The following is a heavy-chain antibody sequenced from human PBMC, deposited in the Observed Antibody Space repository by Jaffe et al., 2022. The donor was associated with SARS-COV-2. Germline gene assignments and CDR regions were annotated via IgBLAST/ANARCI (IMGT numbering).Heavy chain of an antibody. J-gene: IGHJ4*02. Sequence: EVQLVESGGGLVKPGGSLRLSCAASGFTFSSYSMNWVRQAPGKGLEWVSSISRSSRNIYYADSVKGRFTISRDNAKNSLYLQMNSLRAEDTAVYYCARDEDLDYWGQGTLVTVSS. V-gene: IGHV3-21*01. CDR1: GFTFSSYS. CDR3: ARDEDLDY. CDR2: ISRSSRNI.